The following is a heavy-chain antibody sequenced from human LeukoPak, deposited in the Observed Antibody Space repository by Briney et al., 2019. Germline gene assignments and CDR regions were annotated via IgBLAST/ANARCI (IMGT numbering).Heavy chain of an antibody. D-gene: IGHD3-22*01. CDR3: ARDQDYDSSGYYLDY. CDR1: GFTFSSYS. V-gene: IGHV3-21*01. J-gene: IGHJ4*02. Sequence: PGGSLRLSCAASGFTFSSYSMNWVRQAPGKGLEWVSSISSSSSYIYYADSVKGRFTISRDNAKNSLYLQMNSLRAEDTAVYYCARDQDYDSSGYYLDYWGQGTLVTVSS. CDR2: ISSSSSYI.